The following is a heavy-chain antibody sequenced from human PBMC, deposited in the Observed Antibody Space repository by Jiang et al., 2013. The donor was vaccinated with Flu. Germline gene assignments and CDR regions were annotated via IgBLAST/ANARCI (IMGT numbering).Heavy chain of an antibody. CDR3: ARARMRVLTTITYYFDS. CDR1: GASISNSNFY. CDR2: IHYTGST. D-gene: IGHD2-21*02. V-gene: IGHV4-39*07. Sequence: LLKPSETLSLTCTISGASISNSNFYWDWVRQPPGRGLEWIGSIHYTGSTYYNPSLKSRVTISVDTSKNQFSLRLSSVTAADTAVYYCARARMRVLTTITYYFDSWGLGTLVTVSS. J-gene: IGHJ4*02.